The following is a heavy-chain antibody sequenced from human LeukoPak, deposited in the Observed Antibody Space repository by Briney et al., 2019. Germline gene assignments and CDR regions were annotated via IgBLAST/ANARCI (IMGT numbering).Heavy chain of an antibody. D-gene: IGHD3-3*01. Sequence: ASVKVSCKASGYTFTGYYMHWVRQAPGQGLEWMGLINPSGGTTNCAQKFQGRVTMTRDMSTTTVYMHLSSLRSEDTAVYYCAREAVTIFGLARTQTPKGPHRFDPWGQGTLVTVSS. CDR1: GYTFTGYY. CDR3: AREAVTIFGLARTQTPKGPHRFDP. V-gene: IGHV1-46*01. J-gene: IGHJ5*02. CDR2: INPSGGTT.